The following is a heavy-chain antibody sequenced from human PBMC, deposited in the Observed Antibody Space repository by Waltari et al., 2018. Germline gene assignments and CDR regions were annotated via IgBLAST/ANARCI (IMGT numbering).Heavy chain of an antibody. CDR1: GFSFTNSG. CDR3: ARDQYGESFYYAMNV. CDR2: IGYDGSKK. Sequence: QEKLVESGGGVVQSGRSLRLSCAASGFSFTNSGMHWVRQAPGKGLEWVAVIGYDGSKKYYADSVKGRFDISRDNSKNTLYLQMDSLRAEDTAVYFCARDQYGESFYYAMNVWGQGTAVTVSS. D-gene: IGHD1-26*01. V-gene: IGHV3-33*01. J-gene: IGHJ6*02.